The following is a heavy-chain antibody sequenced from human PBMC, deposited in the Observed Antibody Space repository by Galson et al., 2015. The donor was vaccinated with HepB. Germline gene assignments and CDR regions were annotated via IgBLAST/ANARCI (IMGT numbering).Heavy chain of an antibody. Sequence: PALVKPTQTLTLTCTVSGFSLSNARMGVSWIRQPPGKALEWLAHIFSNDEKSYSTSLKSRLTISKDTSKSQVVLTMTNMDPVDTATYYCARIVATIFYPTGWFDSWGQGTLVTVSS. CDR3: ARIVATIFYPTGWFDS. V-gene: IGHV2-26*01. J-gene: IGHJ5*01. CDR1: GFSLSNARMG. D-gene: IGHD5-12*01. CDR2: IFSNDEK.